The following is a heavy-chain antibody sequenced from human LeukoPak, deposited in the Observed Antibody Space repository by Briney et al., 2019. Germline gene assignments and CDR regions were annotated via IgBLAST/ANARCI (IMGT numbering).Heavy chain of an antibody. CDR2: INSDGSST. D-gene: IGHD3-10*01. J-gene: IGHJ4*02. Sequence: GGSLRLSCVASEFTFSSYWMNWVRQAPGKGLVWLSRINSDGSSTSYADSVKGRFTISRDNAKNTLYLQMNSLRAEDTAVYYCARDYTMVRGVIDYWGQGILVTVSS. V-gene: IGHV3-74*01. CDR3: ARDYTMVRGVIDY. CDR1: EFTFSSYW.